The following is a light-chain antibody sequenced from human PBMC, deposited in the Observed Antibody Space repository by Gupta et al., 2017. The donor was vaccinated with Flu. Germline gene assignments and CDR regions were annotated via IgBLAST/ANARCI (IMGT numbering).Light chain of an antibody. Sequence: GQTARSPCGGDNIGRESVHWYQQKSGQSPVLVVYEDRFRPSGIPERFSGSNSANTATLTISRAEAGDEADYYCQVWDSSTDQWVFGGGTKVTVL. CDR3: QVWDSSTDQWV. CDR2: EDR. J-gene: IGLJ3*02. CDR1: NIGRES. V-gene: IGLV3-21*02.